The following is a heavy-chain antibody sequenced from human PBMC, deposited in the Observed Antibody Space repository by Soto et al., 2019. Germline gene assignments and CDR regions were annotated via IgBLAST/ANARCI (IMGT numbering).Heavy chain of an antibody. CDR1: GFTFSNYA. CDR3: AKDLSSDFWSGWQAFDI. CDR2: ISGSGGST. D-gene: IGHD3-3*01. Sequence: GGSLRLSCAASGFTFSNYAMSWVRQAPGKGLEWVSGISGSGGSTDYADSVKGRFTISGDNFKNTVYLQMNSLRAEDKAVYYCAKDLSSDFWSGWQAFDIWGQGTMVTVSS. J-gene: IGHJ3*02. V-gene: IGHV3-23*01.